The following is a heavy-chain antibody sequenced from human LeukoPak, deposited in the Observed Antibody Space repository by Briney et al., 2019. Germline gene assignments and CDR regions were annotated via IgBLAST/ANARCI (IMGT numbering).Heavy chain of an antibody. CDR3: ARVSSDYRGNHQDY. Sequence: GGTLRLSCAASGFTLSSFRMNWVRQAPGKGLEWVSSISSSSSYIYYADSVKGRFTISRDNAKNSLYLQMNSLRAEDTAVYYCARVSSDYRGNHQDYWGQGTLVTVSS. D-gene: IGHD4-23*01. V-gene: IGHV3-21*01. J-gene: IGHJ4*02. CDR2: ISSSSSYI. CDR1: GFTLSSFR.